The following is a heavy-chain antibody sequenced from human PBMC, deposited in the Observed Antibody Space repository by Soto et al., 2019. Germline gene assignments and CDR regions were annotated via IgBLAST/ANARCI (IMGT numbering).Heavy chain of an antibody. CDR2: IYPGDSDT. J-gene: IGHJ6*02. CDR3: ARHVVSYYYYYYGMDV. Sequence: EVQLVQSGAEVKKPGESLKISCKGSVYSFTSYWIGWVRQMPGKGLEWMGIIYPGDSDTRYSPSFQGQVTISADKSISTAYLQWSSLKASDTAMYYCARHVVSYYYYYYGMDVWGQGTTVTVSS. V-gene: IGHV5-51*01. D-gene: IGHD2-15*01. CDR1: VYSFTSYW.